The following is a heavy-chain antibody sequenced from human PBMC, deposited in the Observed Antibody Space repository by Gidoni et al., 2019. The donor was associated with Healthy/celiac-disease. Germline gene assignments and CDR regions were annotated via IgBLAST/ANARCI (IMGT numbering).Heavy chain of an antibody. V-gene: IGHV3-53*01. Sequence: EVQLVASCGGLLQPGGSLSLSCAASGFPVSSTYMSWVRQAPGKGLEWGSVIYSGGSTYYADSVKGRFTIYRDNSKKTLYLQMKRLRAEDTAVYYCARGAIFGQYYVDYWGQGTLVTVSS. J-gene: IGHJ4*02. CDR3: ARGAIFGQYYVDY. D-gene: IGHD3-3*01. CDR1: GFPVSSTY. CDR2: IYSGGST.